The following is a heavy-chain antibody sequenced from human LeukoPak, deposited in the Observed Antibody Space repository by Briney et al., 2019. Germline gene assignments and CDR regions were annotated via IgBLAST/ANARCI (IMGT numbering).Heavy chain of an antibody. Sequence: GGSLRLYCVASGFTFTNYAMSWVGQAPGKGLEWFSAITGSDGTSHYADSVKGRFTISRDNSKNTLYLQVNSLRAEDTAVYYCAKWGDYDILTGYYVPDYWGQGTLVTVSS. CDR1: GFTFTNYA. J-gene: IGHJ4*02. CDR2: ITGSDGTS. D-gene: IGHD3-9*01. V-gene: IGHV3-23*01. CDR3: AKWGDYDILTGYYVPDY.